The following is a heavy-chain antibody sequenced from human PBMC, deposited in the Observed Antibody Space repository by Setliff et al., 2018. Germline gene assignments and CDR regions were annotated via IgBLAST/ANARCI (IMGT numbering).Heavy chain of an antibody. CDR3: ARPLSSSWYVGLDS. Sequence: PGGSLRLSCAASGFTFNNFAMHWVRQAPGKGLEWVAVIWYDGNTKYYTDSVKGRFTISTDTSKSTLYLQMNSLRTEDTAVYYCARPLSSSWYVGLDSWGQGTLVTVSS. J-gene: IGHJ4*02. CDR2: IWYDGNTK. D-gene: IGHD6-13*01. V-gene: IGHV3-30*19. CDR1: GFTFNNFA.